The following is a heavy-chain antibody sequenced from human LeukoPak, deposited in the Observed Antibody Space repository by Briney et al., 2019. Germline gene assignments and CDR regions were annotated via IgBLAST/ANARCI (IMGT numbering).Heavy chain of an antibody. CDR1: GGSITQTNY. CDR2: VNLQGST. J-gene: IGHJ4*02. V-gene: IGHV4-4*02. D-gene: IGHD2-8*01. Sequence: PSETLSLTCDVSGGSITQTNYWTWVRQPPGKGLEWIGEVNLQGSTNYNPSLMGRVAISVDTSENHVSLQLTSVTAADTAVYYCSRENGAFSPFGYWGQGTLVTVPS. CDR3: SRENGAFSPFGY.